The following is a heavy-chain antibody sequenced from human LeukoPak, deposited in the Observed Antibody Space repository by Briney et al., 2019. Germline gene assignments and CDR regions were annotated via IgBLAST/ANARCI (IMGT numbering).Heavy chain of an antibody. J-gene: IGHJ4*02. CDR3: ARDFLKDTGYFDY. CDR1: GFTFSSYA. D-gene: IGHD2-15*01. CDR2: ISGSGGST. V-gene: IGHV3-23*01. Sequence: GGSLRLSCAASGFTFSSYAMSWVRQAPGKGLEWVSAISGSGGSTYYADSVKGRFTISRDNSKNTLYLQMNSLRAEDTAVYYCARDFLKDTGYFDYWGQGTLVTVSS.